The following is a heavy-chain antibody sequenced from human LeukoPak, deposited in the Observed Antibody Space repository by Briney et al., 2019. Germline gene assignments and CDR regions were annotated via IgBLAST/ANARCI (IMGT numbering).Heavy chain of an antibody. Sequence: SLRLSCAASGFTFDDYAMHWVRQAPGKGLEWVSGISWNSGSIGYADSVKGRFTISRDNAKNSLYLQMNSLRAEDTALYYCAKDMWDFWSGYSGAFDIWGQGTMVTVSS. CDR1: GFTFDDYA. CDR3: AKDMWDFWSGYSGAFDI. J-gene: IGHJ3*02. D-gene: IGHD3-3*01. CDR2: ISWNSGSI. V-gene: IGHV3-9*01.